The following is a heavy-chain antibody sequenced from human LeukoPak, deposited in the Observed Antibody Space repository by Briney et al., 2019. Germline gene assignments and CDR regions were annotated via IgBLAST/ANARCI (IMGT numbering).Heavy chain of an antibody. CDR1: GYSISSGYY. J-gene: IGHJ4*02. D-gene: IGHD3-10*01. Sequence: SETLSLTCTVSGYSISSGYYWGWIRQPPGKGLEWIGSIYHSGSTYYNPSLKSRVTISVDTSKNQFSLKLSSVTAADTAVYYCARAVLLWFGELADWGQGTLVTVSS. V-gene: IGHV4-38-2*02. CDR3: ARAVLLWFGELAD. CDR2: IYHSGST.